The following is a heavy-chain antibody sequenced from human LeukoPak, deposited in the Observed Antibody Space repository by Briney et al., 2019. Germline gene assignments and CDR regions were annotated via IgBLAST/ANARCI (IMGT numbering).Heavy chain of an antibody. Sequence: ASVKVSCKASGYTFTSYDINWVRQATGQGLEWMGWMSPNSGNTGYAQNFQGRVTMTRDTSISTAYMELSSLTSEDTAVYYCTSGLDYGGNPKDWGQGTLVTVSS. D-gene: IGHD4-23*01. CDR3: TSGLDYGGNPKD. J-gene: IGHJ4*02. CDR2: MSPNSGNT. V-gene: IGHV1-8*01. CDR1: GYTFTSYD.